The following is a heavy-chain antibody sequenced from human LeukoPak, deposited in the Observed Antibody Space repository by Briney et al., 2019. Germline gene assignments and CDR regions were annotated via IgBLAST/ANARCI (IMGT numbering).Heavy chain of an antibody. J-gene: IGHJ4*02. D-gene: IGHD1-26*01. Sequence: GGSLRLSCVASGCTLRNTWMAWVRQAPGKGLEWVANINQDASTKHYVDSVKGRFTISRDNAKNSLYLQMNSLRAEDTAVYYCARDQSGNLDYWGQGTLVTVSA. CDR3: ARDQSGNLDY. CDR2: INQDASTK. CDR1: GCTLRNTW. V-gene: IGHV3-7*01.